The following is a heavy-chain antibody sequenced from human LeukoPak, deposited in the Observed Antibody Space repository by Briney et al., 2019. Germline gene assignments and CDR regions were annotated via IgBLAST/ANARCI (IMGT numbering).Heavy chain of an antibody. Sequence: ASVKVSCKASGYTFTGYYMHWVRQAPGQGLEWMGWINPNSGGTNYAQKFQGRVTVTRDTSISTAYMELSRLRSADTAVYYCARVVYYDILTGPYGMDVWGQGTTVTVSS. D-gene: IGHD3-9*01. CDR1: GYTFTGYY. CDR3: ARVVYYDILTGPYGMDV. J-gene: IGHJ6*02. V-gene: IGHV1-2*02. CDR2: INPNSGGT.